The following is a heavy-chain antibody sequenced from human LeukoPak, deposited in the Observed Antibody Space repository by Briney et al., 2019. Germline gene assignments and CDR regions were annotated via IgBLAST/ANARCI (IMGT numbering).Heavy chain of an antibody. Sequence: SETLSLSCGVYGGSFNGYYWSWIRQPPGKGLEWIGEISHSGNTNYNPSLKSRVTISVDMSTKQLSLRLSSVTAADTAVYYCGKFLIVAVAARGYPCYMDVWGNGTTVAVSS. V-gene: IGHV4-34*01. CDR1: GGSFNGYY. D-gene: IGHD2-21*02. CDR3: GKFLIVAVAARGYPCYMDV. CDR2: ISHSGNT. J-gene: IGHJ6*03.